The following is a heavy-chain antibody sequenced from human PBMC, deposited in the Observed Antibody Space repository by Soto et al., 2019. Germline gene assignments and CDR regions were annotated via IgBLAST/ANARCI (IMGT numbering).Heavy chain of an antibody. Sequence: EVQLVESGGGLVQPGGSLKLSCAASGFTFSGSAMHWVRQASGKGLEWVGRIRSKANSYATAYAASVKGRFTISRDDSKNTAYLQMNRLKTEETAVYYCSRLVGATSSFGYWGQGTLVTVSS. V-gene: IGHV3-73*02. CDR1: GFTFSGSA. J-gene: IGHJ4*02. CDR3: SRLVGATSSFGY. D-gene: IGHD1-26*01. CDR2: IRSKANSYAT.